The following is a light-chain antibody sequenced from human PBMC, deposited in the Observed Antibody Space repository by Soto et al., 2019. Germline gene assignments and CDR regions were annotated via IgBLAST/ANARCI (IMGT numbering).Light chain of an antibody. CDR1: SSDVGGYNF. J-gene: IGLJ2*01. V-gene: IGLV2-14*01. Sequence: QSVLTQPASVSGSPGQSITLSCTGTSSDVGGYNFVSWYQHHPGKAPKLIISDVSNRPACVSNRFSGSKSGNTASLTISGLQAEDEADYYCSSYTTSSTQVVGGGTKRT. CDR2: DVS. CDR3: SSYTTSSTQV.